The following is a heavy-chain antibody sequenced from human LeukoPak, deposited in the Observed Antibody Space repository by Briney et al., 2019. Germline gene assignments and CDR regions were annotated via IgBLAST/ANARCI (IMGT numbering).Heavy chain of an antibody. D-gene: IGHD6-13*01. CDR2: ISSSGSTI. V-gene: IGHV3-11*01. Sequence: PGGSLRLSCAASGFTFSDYYMSWIRQAPGNGLEWVSYISSSGSTIYYADSVKGRFTISRDNAKNSLYLQMNSLRAEDTAVYYCARASSSSWAPYFDYWGQGTLVTVSS. J-gene: IGHJ4*02. CDR1: GFTFSDYY. CDR3: ARASSSSWAPYFDY.